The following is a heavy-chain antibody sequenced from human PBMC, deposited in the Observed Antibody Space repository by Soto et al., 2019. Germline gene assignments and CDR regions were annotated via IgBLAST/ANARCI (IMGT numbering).Heavy chain of an antibody. CDR3: AREGNYYYDSSGYLGPLAQRRDAFDI. CDR2: IIPIFGTA. J-gene: IGHJ3*02. D-gene: IGHD3-22*01. Sequence: SVKVSCKASGGTFSSYAISWVRQAPGQGLEWMGGIIPIFGTANYAQKFQGRVTITADESTSTAYMELSSLRSEDTAVYYCAREGNYYYDSSGYLGPLAQRRDAFDIWGQGTMVTVSS. CDR1: GGTFSSYA. V-gene: IGHV1-69*13.